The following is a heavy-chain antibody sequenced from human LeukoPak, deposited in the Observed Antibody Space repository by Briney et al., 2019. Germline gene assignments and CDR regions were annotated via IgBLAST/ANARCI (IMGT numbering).Heavy chain of an antibody. V-gene: IGHV5-51*01. CDR2: IYAGDSDV. D-gene: IGHD4-23*01. J-gene: IGHJ4*02. CDR3: ARVMVTSGYDC. CDR1: GYTFITSW. Sequence: GESLKISCKGSGYTFITSWIGWVRQMPGKGLEWMGIIYAGDSDVRYSPSFQGQVTISVDKSISTAYLQWSSLKASDTAMYYCARVMVTSGYDCWGQGTLVTVSS.